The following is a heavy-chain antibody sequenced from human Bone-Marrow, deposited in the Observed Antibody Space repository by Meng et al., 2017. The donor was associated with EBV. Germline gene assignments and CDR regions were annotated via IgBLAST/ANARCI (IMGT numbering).Heavy chain of an antibody. V-gene: IGHV1-46*01. CDR1: GYTFTSYY. Sequence: GQVVERGVEVKKPGASVRVSCQAAGYTFTSYYMHWVRQAPGQGLEWMGIINPSGGSTSYAQKFQGRVTMTRDTSTSTVYMELSSLRSEDTAVYYCAISRIVGATGSWFDPWGQGTLVTVSS. D-gene: IGHD1-26*01. CDR3: AISRIVGATGSWFDP. CDR2: INPSGGST. J-gene: IGHJ5*02.